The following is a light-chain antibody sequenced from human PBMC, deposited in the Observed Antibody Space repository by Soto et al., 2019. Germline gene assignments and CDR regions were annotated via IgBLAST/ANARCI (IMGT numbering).Light chain of an antibody. CDR2: SNN. Sequence: QSVLTQPPSASGAPGQGVTISCSGTTSNIGSNTVNWYQHLPGTAPKLLIYSNNQRPSGVPDRFSGSKSGTSASLAISGLQSEDEADYYCATWDDSLHYYVFGTGTKLTVL. CDR3: ATWDDSLHYYV. J-gene: IGLJ1*01. CDR1: TSNIGSNT. V-gene: IGLV1-44*01.